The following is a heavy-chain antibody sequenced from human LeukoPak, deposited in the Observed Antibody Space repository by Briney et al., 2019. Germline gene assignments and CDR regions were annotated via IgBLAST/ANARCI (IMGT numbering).Heavy chain of an antibody. J-gene: IGHJ5*02. CDR1: GGTFSSYA. D-gene: IGHD2-2*01. CDR2: IIPILGIA. Sequence: GASVKVSCKASGGTFSSYAISWVRQAPGQGLEWMGRIIPILGIANYAQKFQGRVTITADKSASTAYMELSSLRSEDTAVYYCARDPDCSSTSCYARNNWFDPWRQGTLVTVST. V-gene: IGHV1-69*04. CDR3: ARDPDCSSTSCYARNNWFDP.